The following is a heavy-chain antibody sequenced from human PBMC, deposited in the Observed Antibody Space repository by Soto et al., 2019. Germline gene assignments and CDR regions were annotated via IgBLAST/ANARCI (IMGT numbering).Heavy chain of an antibody. J-gene: IGHJ3*02. CDR2: ISAYTGNT. V-gene: IGHV1-18*01. Sequence: QVQLVQSGAEVKKPGASVKVSCKASGYTFTSYGISWVRQAPGQGLEWMGWISAYTGNTNYAQKLQGRFTMTTDTSTSTAYMEMRSLRADDTAVYYCARDPSREDAFDIWGQGTMVTVSS. D-gene: IGHD6-6*01. CDR3: ARDPSREDAFDI. CDR1: GYTFTSYG.